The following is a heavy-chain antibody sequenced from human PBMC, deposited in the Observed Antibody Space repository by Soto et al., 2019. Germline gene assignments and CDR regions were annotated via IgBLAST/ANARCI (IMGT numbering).Heavy chain of an antibody. CDR3: AAAVGDNDYGEANWFDP. V-gene: IGHV4-4*02. D-gene: IGHD4-17*01. Sequence: SETLSLTCAVSSGSISSSNWWSWVRQPPGKGLEWIGEIYHSGSTNYNPSLKSRVTISVDKSKNQFSLKLSSVTAADTAVYYCAAAVGDNDYGEANWFDPWGQGTLVTVSS. CDR1: SGSISSSNW. CDR2: IYHSGST. J-gene: IGHJ5*02.